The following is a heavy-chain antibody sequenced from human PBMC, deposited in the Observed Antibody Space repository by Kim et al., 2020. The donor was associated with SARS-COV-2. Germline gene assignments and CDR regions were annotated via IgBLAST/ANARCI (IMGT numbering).Heavy chain of an antibody. Sequence: NYNPPRKSRVTISVDTSKTQFSLKLSSVTAADTAVYYCARTTRWDGMDVWGQGTTVTVSS. V-gene: IGHV4-59*01. D-gene: IGHD1-1*01. CDR3: ARTTRWDGMDV. J-gene: IGHJ6*02.